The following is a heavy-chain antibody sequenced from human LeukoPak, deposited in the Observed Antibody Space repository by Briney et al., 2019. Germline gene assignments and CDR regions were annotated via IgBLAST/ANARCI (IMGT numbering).Heavy chain of an antibody. CDR3: ARDFYCGGDCHHPYYFDY. CDR2: IKQDGSEK. J-gene: IGHJ4*02. V-gene: IGHV3-7*01. Sequence: GGSLRLSCAASGFTFSSYWMSWVRQAPGKGLEWVANIKQDGSEKYYVDSVKGRFTTSRDNAKNSLYLQMNSLRAEDTAVYYCARDFYCGGDCHHPYYFDYWGQGTLVTVSS. D-gene: IGHD2-21*01. CDR1: GFTFSSYW.